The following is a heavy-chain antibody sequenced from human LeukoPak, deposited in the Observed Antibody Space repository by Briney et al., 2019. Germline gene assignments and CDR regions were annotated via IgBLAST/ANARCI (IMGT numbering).Heavy chain of an antibody. CDR3: ARPFQPHSRGWYRAWDAFDI. Sequence: QASETLSLTCAVYGRSFXGXYWSWIRQPPGKGLEWXXXXXYSGSTYYNPSLKSRVTISVDTSKNQFTLKLSSVTAADTAVYYCARPFQPHSRGWYRAWDAFDIWGQGTMVTVSS. V-gene: IGHV4-34*01. J-gene: IGHJ3*02. D-gene: IGHD6-19*01. CDR1: GRSFXGXY. CDR2: XXYSGST.